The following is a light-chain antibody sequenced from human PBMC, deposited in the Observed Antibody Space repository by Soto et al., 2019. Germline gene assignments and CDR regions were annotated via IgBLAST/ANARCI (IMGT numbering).Light chain of an antibody. J-gene: IGKJ4*01. Sequence: EIVLTQSPATLSLSPGESATLSCRASQNVGSYLTWYVQKPGQAPRLLIYDASNRATGIPARFSGSGSGTDFTLTISSLEPEDFAVYYCQQRSNWPALTFGGGTKVDIK. V-gene: IGKV3-11*01. CDR1: QNVGSY. CDR3: QQRSNWPALT. CDR2: DAS.